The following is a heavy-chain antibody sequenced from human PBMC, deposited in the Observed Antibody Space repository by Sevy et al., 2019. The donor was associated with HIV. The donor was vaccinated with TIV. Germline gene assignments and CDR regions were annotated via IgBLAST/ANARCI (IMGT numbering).Heavy chain of an antibody. Sequence: SGTLSLTCTVSAASISSYFWSWIRQPPGKGLEWIGYIYYSGSTNYNPSLQSRVTISVDTSKNQFSLKLSSVTAADTAVYYCVTDVGSGEFGYYFDYWGQGTLVTVSS. J-gene: IGHJ4*02. D-gene: IGHD3-16*01. V-gene: IGHV4-59*13. CDR2: IYYSGST. CDR1: AASISSYF. CDR3: VTDVGSGEFGYYFDY.